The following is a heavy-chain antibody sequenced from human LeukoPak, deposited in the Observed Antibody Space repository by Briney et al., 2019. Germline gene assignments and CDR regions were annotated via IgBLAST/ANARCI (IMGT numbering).Heavy chain of an antibody. CDR2: ISYDGSNK. V-gene: IGHV3-30*18. CDR3: AKPDTAMVDTDAFDI. CDR1: GFTFSSYG. J-gene: IGHJ3*02. D-gene: IGHD5-18*01. Sequence: GGSLRLSCAASGFTFSSYGMHWVRQAPGKGLEWVAVISYDGSNKYYADSVKGRFTISRDNAKNTLYVQMNSLRAEDTAVYYCAKPDTAMVDTDAFDIWGQGTMVTVSS.